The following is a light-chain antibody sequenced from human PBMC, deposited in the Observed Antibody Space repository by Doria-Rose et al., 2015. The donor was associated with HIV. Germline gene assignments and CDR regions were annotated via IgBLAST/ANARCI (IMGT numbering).Light chain of an antibody. J-gene: IGKJ1*01. V-gene: IGKV3-20*01. CDR1: QSFSSTY. CDR2: DGS. Sequence: EIVLTQSPGTLSLSPGERATLSCRASQSFSSTYFAWYQQRPGQGPSLLIYDGSTRATGIPDRFSASGSGTDFTLTINRLEPEDFALYYCHQYGTSWTFGQGTKVEI. CDR3: HQYGTSWT.